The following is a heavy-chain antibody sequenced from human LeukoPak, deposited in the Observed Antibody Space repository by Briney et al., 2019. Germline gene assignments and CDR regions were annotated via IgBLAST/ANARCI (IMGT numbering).Heavy chain of an antibody. CDR2: IIPILGIA. CDR3: AREGGSGNPWYFDY. CDR1: GGTFSSYA. J-gene: IGHJ4*02. D-gene: IGHD3-10*01. V-gene: IGHV1-69*04. Sequence: ASVKVSCKASGGTFSSYAISWVRQAPGQGLEWMGRIIPILGIANYAQKFQGRVTITADKSTSTAYMELSSLRSEDTAVYYCAREGGSGNPWYFDYWGQGTLVAVSS.